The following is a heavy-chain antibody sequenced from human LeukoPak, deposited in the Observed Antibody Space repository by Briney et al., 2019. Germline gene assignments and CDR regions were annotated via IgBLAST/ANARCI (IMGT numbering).Heavy chain of an antibody. D-gene: IGHD4-17*01. CDR3: GQDPNGNYIGAFDF. Sequence: GGSLRLSCAASGLIFHNYALVWIRRAPGKGPEWVSAILGGGGTFYADAVKGRFTISRDNSKNTMYLQMNSLRAEDTATYYCGQDPNGNYIGAFDFWGRGTMVTFSS. CDR1: GLIFHNYA. V-gene: IGHV3-23*01. J-gene: IGHJ3*01. CDR2: ILGGGGT.